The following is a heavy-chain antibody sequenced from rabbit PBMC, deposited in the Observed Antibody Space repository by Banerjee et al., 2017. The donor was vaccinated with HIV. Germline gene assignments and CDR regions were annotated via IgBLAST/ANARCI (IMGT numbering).Heavy chain of an antibody. Sequence: QSLEESGGDLVKPGASLTLTCTASGFSFSSSYYMCWVRQAPGKGLEWIACIYAGSDGYIYYASWAKGRFTISKTSSTTVTLQMTSLTAADTATYFCARGAAGGDYDYFNLWGPGTLVTVS. CDR3: ARGAAGGDYDYFNL. J-gene: IGHJ4*01. D-gene: IGHD2-1*01. V-gene: IGHV1S40*01. CDR1: GFSFSSSYY. CDR2: IYAGSDGYI.